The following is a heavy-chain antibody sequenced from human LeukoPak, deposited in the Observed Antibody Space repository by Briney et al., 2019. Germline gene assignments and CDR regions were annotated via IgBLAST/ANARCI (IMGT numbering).Heavy chain of an antibody. J-gene: IGHJ4*02. V-gene: IGHV4-59*01. D-gene: IGHD1-26*01. CDR3: ARAPGIVGATTYDY. CDR1: GDSISSYY. Sequence: NPSETLSLTCTVSGDSISSYYWSWVRQPPGKGLEWIGYIYNSVSTSYNPSLKSRVTISLDTSKSQFSLRLTSVTAADTAVYYCARAPGIVGATTYDYWGQGTLVTVSS. CDR2: IYNSVST.